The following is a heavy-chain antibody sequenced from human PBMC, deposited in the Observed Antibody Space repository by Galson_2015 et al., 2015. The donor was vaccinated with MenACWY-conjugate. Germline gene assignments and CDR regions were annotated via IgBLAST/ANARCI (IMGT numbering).Heavy chain of an antibody. CDR3: AREDMIRGSGYDFDF. CDR1: GYTFTTCY. J-gene: IGHJ4*02. Sequence: SVKVSCKASGYTFTTCYMHWMRQAPGQGLEWMGRIDPGSGGTDFAQKFQGRVTMTRDTSINTAYMEFCRLRSDDTAVYYCAREDMIRGSGYDFDFWGQGTLVTVS. V-gene: IGHV1-2*06. CDR2: IDPGSGGT. D-gene: IGHD5-12*01.